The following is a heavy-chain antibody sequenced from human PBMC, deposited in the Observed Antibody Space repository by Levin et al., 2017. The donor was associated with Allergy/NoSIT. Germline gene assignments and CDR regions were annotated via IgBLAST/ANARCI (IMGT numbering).Heavy chain of an antibody. Sequence: SQTLSLTCAVYGGSFCGYYWSWIRQPPGKGLEWIGEINHSGSTNYNPSLKSRVTISVDTSKNQFSLKLSSVTAADTAVYYCARVFGYYYGSGSYPHYYYYGMDVWGQGTTVTVSS. D-gene: IGHD3-10*01. J-gene: IGHJ6*02. V-gene: IGHV4-34*01. CDR3: ARVFGYYYGSGSYPHYYYYGMDV. CDR2: INHSGST. CDR1: GGSFCGYY.